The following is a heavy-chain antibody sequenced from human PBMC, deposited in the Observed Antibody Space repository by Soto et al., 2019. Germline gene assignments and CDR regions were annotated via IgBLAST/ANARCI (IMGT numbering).Heavy chain of an antibody. CDR3: ARKYYDFWSGYYPPNWFDP. V-gene: IGHV4-34*01. CDR1: GGSFICYY. J-gene: IGHJ5*02. Sequence: SETLSLTCAFYGGSFICYYWSWIHKPPGKGLEWIGEINHSGSTNYNPSLKSRVTISVDTSKNQFSLKLSSVTAADTAVYYCARKYYDFWSGYYPPNWFDPWGQGTLVTV. D-gene: IGHD3-3*01. CDR2: INHSGST.